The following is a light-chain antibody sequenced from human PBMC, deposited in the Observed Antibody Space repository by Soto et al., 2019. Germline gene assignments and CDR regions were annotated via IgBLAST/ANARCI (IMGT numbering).Light chain of an antibody. CDR2: WAS. Sequence: EIVMTQSPDSLSVSLGERATINCKSSQTVLHDTDSRNYLSWFQQKPGQPPKLLISWASTRESGVPARFSGSGSETDFTLTISDLQAEDGAVYYCQQYYGTPPPFGQGAKLEIK. CDR3: QQYYGTPPP. V-gene: IGKV4-1*01. J-gene: IGKJ2*01. CDR1: QTVLHDTDSRNY.